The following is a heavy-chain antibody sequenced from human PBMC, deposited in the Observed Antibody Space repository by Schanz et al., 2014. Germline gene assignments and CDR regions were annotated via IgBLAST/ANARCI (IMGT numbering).Heavy chain of an antibody. CDR1: TSIFNHAW. D-gene: IGHD6-13*01. CDR2: IKSKTDGETT. Sequence: EVQLVESGGGLVKPGGSLRLSCAASTSIFNHAWMSWVRQAPGKGLEWLGRIKSKTDGETTDYAAPVKGRFSISRDDSQGTLYLQMNSLKIEDTAVYYCATASSPVREAGAGSSFHLWGQGTLVTVSP. J-gene: IGHJ5*02. V-gene: IGHV3-15*01. CDR3: ATASSPVREAGAGSSFHL.